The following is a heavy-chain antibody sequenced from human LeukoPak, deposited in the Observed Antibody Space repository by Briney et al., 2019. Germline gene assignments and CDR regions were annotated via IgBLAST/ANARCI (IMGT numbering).Heavy chain of an antibody. J-gene: IGHJ4*02. V-gene: IGHV3-48*04. D-gene: IGHD6-19*01. CDR2: ITNTGSPI. CDR3: ARENPGSSGWFYYFDY. CDR1: GFTFSTYS. Sequence: GGSLRLSCAASGFTFSTYSMNWVRQAPGKGLEWVSYITNTGSPIYYADSVKGRFSISRDNARNSLYLQMNSLRAGGTAVYYCARENPGSSGWFYYFDYWGQGTLVTVSS.